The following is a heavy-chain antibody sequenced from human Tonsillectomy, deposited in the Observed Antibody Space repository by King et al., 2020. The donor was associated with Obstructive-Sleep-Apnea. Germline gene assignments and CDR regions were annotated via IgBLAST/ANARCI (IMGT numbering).Heavy chain of an antibody. V-gene: IGHV3-49*03. CDR3: TRVKRAVAAIWFVRYYGMDV. Sequence: VQLVESGGGLVQPGRSLRLSCTASGFSFGDCAMSWFRQAPGKGLEWGGFIRSKAFGGTTEYAASVEGRFTISREDSKSIASLEMNSLKTEDTAVYYCTRVKRAVAAIWFVRYYGMDVWGQGTTVTVSS. D-gene: IGHD6-19*01. CDR1: GFSFGDCA. CDR2: IRSKAFGGTT. J-gene: IGHJ6*02.